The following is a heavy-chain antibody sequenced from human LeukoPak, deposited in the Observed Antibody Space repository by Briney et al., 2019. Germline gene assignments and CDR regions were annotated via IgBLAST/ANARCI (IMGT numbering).Heavy chain of an antibody. CDR3: ANYGSGSYRFDP. J-gene: IGHJ5*02. CDR2: IHHSGSS. CDR1: GGSISSGGYY. Sequence: SETLSLTCTVSGGSISSGGYYWSWIRQHPGKGLEWIGYIHHSGSSYYNPSLKSRVIISVDTSKNQFSLKLNSVTAADTAVYYCANYGSGSYRFDPWGQGTLVTVSS. V-gene: IGHV4-31*03. D-gene: IGHD3-10*01.